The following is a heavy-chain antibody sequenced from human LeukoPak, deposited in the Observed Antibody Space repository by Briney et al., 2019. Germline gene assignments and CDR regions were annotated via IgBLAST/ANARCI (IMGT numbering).Heavy chain of an antibody. CDR1: GFTFSSYA. CDR2: ISYDGSNK. D-gene: IGHD3-10*01. V-gene: IGHV3-30*04. Sequence: PGGSLRLSCAASGFTFSSYAMHWVRQAPGKGLEWVAVISYDGSNKYYEDSVKGRFTISRDNSKNTLYLQMNSLRAEDTAVYYCARIGSGSYYNLNNWFDPWGQGTLVTVSS. J-gene: IGHJ5*02. CDR3: ARIGSGSYYNLNNWFDP.